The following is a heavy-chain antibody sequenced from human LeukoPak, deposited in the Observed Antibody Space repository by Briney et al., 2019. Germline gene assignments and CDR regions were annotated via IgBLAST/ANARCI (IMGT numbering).Heavy chain of an antibody. J-gene: IGHJ6*03. CDR1: GYNFSIYA. CDR3: ARESTVTTSSYYYMGV. V-gene: IGHV3-30*09. Sequence: PGGSLRLSCAAPGYNFSIYAMHWVRPAPGRGLEWVATISYHGIRKYSVDSVKGRFAISRDNSRDTLFLQMNGLRGEDTAIYYCARESTVTTSSYYYMGVWGKGTTVTVSS. D-gene: IGHD4-11*01. CDR2: ISYHGIRK.